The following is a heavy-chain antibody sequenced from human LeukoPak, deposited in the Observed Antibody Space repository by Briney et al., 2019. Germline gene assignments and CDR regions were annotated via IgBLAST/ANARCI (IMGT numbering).Heavy chain of an antibody. CDR2: ITGSGGST. Sequence: SGGSLRLSCAASGFTFSSYAMTWVHQAPGKGLEWVSAITGSGGSTYHADSVKGRFTISRDNSKNTLYLQMDSLRAEDTAVYYCAKGSGGSRPYYFDYWGQGTLVTVSS. J-gene: IGHJ4*02. CDR3: AKGSGGSRPYYFDY. D-gene: IGHD2-15*01. V-gene: IGHV3-23*01. CDR1: GFTFSSYA.